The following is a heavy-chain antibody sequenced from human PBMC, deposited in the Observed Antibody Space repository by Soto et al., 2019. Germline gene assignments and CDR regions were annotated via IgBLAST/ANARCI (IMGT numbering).Heavy chain of an antibody. J-gene: IGHJ6*03. D-gene: IGHD2-15*01. V-gene: IGHV3-74*01. CDR2: INSDGSVS. CDR1: GFTFSNYW. CDR3: ARGDCVGGTCYSLAGSFYYDMDV. Sequence: EVQLVESGGGLVQPGGSLRLSCAASGFTFSNYWMYWVRQAPGKGLVWVSRINSDGSVSSYADSVKGRLTISRDNVKNPLYLQMDRLRAEDTAAYYCARGDCVGGTCYSLAGSFYYDMDVWGKGTTVSGFS.